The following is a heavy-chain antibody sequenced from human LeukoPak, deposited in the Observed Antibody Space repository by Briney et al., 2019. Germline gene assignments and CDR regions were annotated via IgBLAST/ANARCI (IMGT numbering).Heavy chain of an antibody. CDR2: IYTSGST. CDR1: GGSISSYY. CDR3: ARAVGSGSFQTYYYYLDV. Sequence: SETLSLTCTVSGGSISSYYWSWIRQPAGKGLEWIGRIYTSGSTNYNPSLKSRVTMSVDTSKNQFSLKLSSVTAADTAVYYCARAVGSGSFQTYYYYLDVWGKGTTVTISS. D-gene: IGHD3-10*01. V-gene: IGHV4-4*07. J-gene: IGHJ6*03.